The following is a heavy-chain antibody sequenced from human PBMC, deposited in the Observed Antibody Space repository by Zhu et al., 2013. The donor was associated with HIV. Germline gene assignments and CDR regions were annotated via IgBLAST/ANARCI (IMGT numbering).Heavy chain of an antibody. D-gene: IGHD6-13*01. V-gene: IGHV1-3*01. CDR1: GYTFINYG. J-gene: IGHJ4*02. Sequence: QVQLVQSGAEVKKPGASVKVSCKASGYTFINYGMHWVRQAPGQRPEWMGWINAGNGKTKYSQKFQGRVTITRDTSASTVYMELSSLRSEDTAVYYCARDSFVYSSSWFGYWGQGTLVTVSS. CDR3: ARDSFVYSSSWFGY. CDR2: INAGNGKT.